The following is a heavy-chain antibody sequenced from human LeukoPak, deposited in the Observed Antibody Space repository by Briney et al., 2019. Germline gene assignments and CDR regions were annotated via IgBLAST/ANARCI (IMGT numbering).Heavy chain of an antibody. CDR1: GFTFSSYE. J-gene: IGHJ4*02. D-gene: IGHD3-10*01. Sequence: GGSLRPSCAASGFTFSSYEMNWVRQAPGKGLEWVSYISSSGSTIYYADSVKGRFTISRDNAKNSLYLQMNSLRAEDTAVYYCARVYTYYYGSGSPRGYFDYWGQGTLVTVSS. V-gene: IGHV3-48*03. CDR3: ARVYTYYYGSGSPRGYFDY. CDR2: ISSSGSTI.